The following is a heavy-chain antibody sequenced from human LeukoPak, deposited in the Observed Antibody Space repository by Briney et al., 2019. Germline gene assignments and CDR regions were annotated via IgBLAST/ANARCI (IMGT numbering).Heavy chain of an antibody. J-gene: IGHJ4*02. CDR2: INPNSGVT. Sequence: GASVKVSCKASGYTFTSYYMHWVRQAPGQGLEWMGWINPNSGVTNYAQKFQGRVTMTRDTSISTAYMELNRLRSDDTAVYYCARGDGDGYNFWYWGQGTLVTVPS. D-gene: IGHD5-24*01. CDR3: ARGDGDGYNFWY. CDR1: GYTFTSYY. V-gene: IGHV1-2*02.